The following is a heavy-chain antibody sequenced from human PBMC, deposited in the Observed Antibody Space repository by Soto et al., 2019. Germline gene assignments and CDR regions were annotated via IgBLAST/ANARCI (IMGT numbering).Heavy chain of an antibody. J-gene: IGHJ5*02. CDR3: ARGGHCSSTSCYRNWFDP. V-gene: IGHV4-34*01. Sequence: SETLSLTCAVYGGSFSGYYWSWIRQPPGKGLEWIGEINHSGSTNYNPSLKSRVTISVDTSKNQFSLKLSSVTAADTAVHYCARGGHCSSTSCYRNWFDPWGQGTLVTVSS. D-gene: IGHD2-2*01. CDR2: INHSGST. CDR1: GGSFSGYY.